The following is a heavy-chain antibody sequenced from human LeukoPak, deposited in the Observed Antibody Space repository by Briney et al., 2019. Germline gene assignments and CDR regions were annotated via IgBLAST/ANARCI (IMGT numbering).Heavy chain of an antibody. D-gene: IGHD6-13*01. V-gene: IGHV3-15*01. CDR2: IKSKTDGGTT. J-gene: IGHJ4*02. CDR3: TTTDSSSWYPDY. CDR1: ELALGSYA. Sequence: GGSLRLSCAASELALGSYAMSWVRQAPGKGLEWVGRIKSKTDGGTTDYAAPVKGRFTISRDDSKNTLYLQMNSLKTEDTAVYYCTTTDSSSWYPDYWGQGTLVTVSS.